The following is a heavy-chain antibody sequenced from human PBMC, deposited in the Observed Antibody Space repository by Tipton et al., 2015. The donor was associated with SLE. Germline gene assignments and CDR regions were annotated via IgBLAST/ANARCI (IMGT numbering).Heavy chain of an antibody. CDR2: IRYDGSNK. Sequence: SLRLSCAASGFTFSSYAMHWVRQAPGKGLEWVAFIRYDGSNKYYADSVKGRFTISRDNSKNTLYLQMNSLRAEDTAVYYCAKGVYYDSSGFHYWGQGTLVTVSS. CDR3: AKGVYYDSSGFHY. D-gene: IGHD3-22*01. J-gene: IGHJ4*02. CDR1: GFTFSSYA. V-gene: IGHV3-30*02.